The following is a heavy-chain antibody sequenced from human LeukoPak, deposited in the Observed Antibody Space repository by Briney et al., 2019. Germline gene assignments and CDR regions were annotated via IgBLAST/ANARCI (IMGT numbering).Heavy chain of an antibody. J-gene: IGHJ4*02. CDR3: ARGRGSLASILDY. CDR2: IYYTGTT. CDR1: GGSSIRSSSY. Sequence: PSDTLSLTCTVSGGSSIRSSSYWAWIRQPPGEGLEWVASIYYTGTTYYNPSLKSRVTISMDTSKNQFSLKLSSVTAADTSVHYCARGRGSLASILDYWGRGTLVTVPS. V-gene: IGHV4-39*01. D-gene: IGHD6-6*01.